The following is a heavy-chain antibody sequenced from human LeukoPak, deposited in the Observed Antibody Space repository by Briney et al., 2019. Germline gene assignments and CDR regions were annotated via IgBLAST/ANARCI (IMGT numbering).Heavy chain of an antibody. Sequence: QSGGSLRLSCGASTFTFSSYGMSWVRQAPGKGLEWVSAISGSGGSTYYADSVKGWFTISRDNSKNSLYLQMNSLRAEDTAVYYCGKDFRDSRTWYYKFDYWGQGTLVTVSS. CDR3: GKDFRDSRTWYYKFDY. CDR2: ISGSGGST. V-gene: IGHV3-23*01. J-gene: IGHJ4*02. CDR1: TFTFSSYG. D-gene: IGHD2-15*01.